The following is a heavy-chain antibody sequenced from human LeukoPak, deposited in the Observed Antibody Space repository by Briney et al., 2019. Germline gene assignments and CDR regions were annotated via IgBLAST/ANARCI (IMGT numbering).Heavy chain of an antibody. V-gene: IGHV1-24*01. CDR3: VSEVGRGAEYLMFDY. J-gene: IGHJ4*02. CDR2: FDPEDGET. CDR1: RYTLTELS. Sequence: ASVKVSCKVSRYTLTELSMHWVRQAPGKGLEWMGGFDPEDGETIYAQKFQGRVTMTEDTSTDTAYMELSSLRSEDTAVYYCVSEVGRGAEYLMFDYWGQGTLVTVSS. D-gene: IGHD3-10*01.